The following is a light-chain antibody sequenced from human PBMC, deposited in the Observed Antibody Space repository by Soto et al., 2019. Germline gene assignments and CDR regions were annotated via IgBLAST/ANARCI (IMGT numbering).Light chain of an antibody. CDR2: GAS. J-gene: IGKJ1*01. CDR3: QQYSSSPWT. CDR1: QSVSSSY. Sequence: EIVLTQSPGTLSLSPGERATLSCRASQSVSSSYLAWYQHKPGQAPRLLIYGASSRATGIPDRFSGSESGTDFTLTIGRLEPEDFAVYYCQQYSSSPWTFGQGTKVEIK. V-gene: IGKV3-20*01.